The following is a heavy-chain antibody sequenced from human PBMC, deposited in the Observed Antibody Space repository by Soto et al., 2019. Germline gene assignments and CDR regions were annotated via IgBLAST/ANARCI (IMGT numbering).Heavy chain of an antibody. Sequence: EVQLVESGGGLVQPGGSLRLSCAASGFTFSSYWMSWVRQAPGKGLEWVANIKQDGSEKYYVDSVKGRFTISRDNAKNSLYLQMNSLRAEDTAVYYCARVQSGHLKYYYYYGMDVWGQGTTVTVS. CDR3: ARVQSGHLKYYYYYGMDV. D-gene: IGHD3-3*01. J-gene: IGHJ6*02. CDR1: GFTFSSYW. V-gene: IGHV3-7*01. CDR2: IKQDGSEK.